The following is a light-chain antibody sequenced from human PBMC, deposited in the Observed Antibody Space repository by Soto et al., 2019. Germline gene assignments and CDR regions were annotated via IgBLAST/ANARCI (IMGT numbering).Light chain of an antibody. J-gene: IGLJ2*01. CDR3: SSFTNINTLL. CDR2: EVS. Sequence: QSALTQPASVSGSPGQSITISCTGTSSDVGGYNYVSWYQQHPGKAPKVMIYEVSNRPSGISHRFSGSKSGNTASLTISGLQAEDEADYYCSSFTNINTLLFGGGTQLTVL. CDR1: SSDVGGYNY. V-gene: IGLV2-14*03.